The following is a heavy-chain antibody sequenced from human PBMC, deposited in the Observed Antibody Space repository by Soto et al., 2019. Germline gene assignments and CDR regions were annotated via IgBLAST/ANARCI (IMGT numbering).Heavy chain of an antibody. CDR3: ARERYYDFWSGFPLKARPLRQHNYYGMDV. V-gene: IGHV6-1*01. Sequence: SXTLSLTCAISGDSVSSNXXXXXWIRQSPSRGLEWLGRTYYRSKWYNDYAVSVKSRITINPDTSKNQFSLQLNSVTPEDTAGYYCARERYYDFWSGFPLKARPLRQHNYYGMDVWGQGTTVTVS. J-gene: IGHJ6*02. D-gene: IGHD3-3*01. CDR2: TYYRSKWYN. CDR1: GDSVSSNXXX.